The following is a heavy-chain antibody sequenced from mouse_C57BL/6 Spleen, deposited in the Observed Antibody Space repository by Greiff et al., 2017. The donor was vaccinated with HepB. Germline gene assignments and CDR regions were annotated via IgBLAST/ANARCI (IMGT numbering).Heavy chain of an antibody. D-gene: IGHD2-3*01. CDR2: ISYSGST. CDR1: GYSITSGYD. V-gene: IGHV3-1*01. J-gene: IGHJ4*01. Sequence: DVQLQESGPGMVKPSQSLSLTCTVTGYSITSGYDWHWIRHFPGNKLEWMGYISYSGSTNYNPSLKSRISITHDTSKNHFFLKLNSVTTEDTATYYCGRGGGGDGYPDYAMDYWGQGTSVTVSS. CDR3: GRGGGGDGYPDYAMDY.